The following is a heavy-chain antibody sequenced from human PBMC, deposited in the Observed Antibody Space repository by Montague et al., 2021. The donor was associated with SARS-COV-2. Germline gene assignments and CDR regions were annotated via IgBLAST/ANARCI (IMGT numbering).Heavy chain of an antibody. Sequence: LSLTCAISGGSFSNYYWSWLRQPPGRGLEWIGEVNQSGTTIYNPSVQSGVTISEDTSKNQFYLRLNSVTAADTAVNYCAGGRRPVVVPGAGPAGRAFDIWGQGTMVTVSS. D-gene: IGHD2-2*01. CDR3: AGGRRPVVVPGAGPAGRAFDI. CDR1: GGSFSNYY. V-gene: IGHV4-34*01. J-gene: IGHJ3*02. CDR2: VNQSGTT.